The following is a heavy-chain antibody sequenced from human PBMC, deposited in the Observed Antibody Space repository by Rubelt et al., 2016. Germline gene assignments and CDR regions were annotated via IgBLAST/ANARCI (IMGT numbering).Heavy chain of an antibody. D-gene: IGHD2-15*01. CDR1: GGSFSGYY. J-gene: IGHJ4*02. Sequence: QVQLQQWGAGLLKPSETLSLTCAVYGGSFSGYYWSWIRQPPGKGLEWIGEINHSGSINYNPAFKSVVTISEDTSKNQFSRKLGAVTAADTAVYYCARARSGGDYWGQGTLVTVSS. V-gene: IGHV4-34*01. CDR2: INHSGSI. CDR3: ARARSGGDY.